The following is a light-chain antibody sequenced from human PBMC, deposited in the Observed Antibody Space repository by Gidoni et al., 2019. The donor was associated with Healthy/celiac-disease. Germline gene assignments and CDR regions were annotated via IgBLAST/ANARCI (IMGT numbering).Light chain of an antibody. CDR1: QSISSF. J-gene: IGKJ1*01. CDR3: QQSYSTWT. CDR2: AAS. V-gene: IGKV1-39*01. Sequence: DIQMTQSPSALSASVGDRVTITCRASQSISSFLNWYQQKPGKAPKLLIYAASRLQSGVPSRFSGSGSGKDFTLTISSLQPEDFATYYCQQSYSTWTFGQGTKVEIK.